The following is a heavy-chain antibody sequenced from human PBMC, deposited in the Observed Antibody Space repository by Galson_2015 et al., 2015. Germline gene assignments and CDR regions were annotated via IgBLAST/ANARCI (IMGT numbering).Heavy chain of an antibody. Sequence: SLRLSCAASGFTFSSYGMHWVRQAPGKGLEWVAVIWYDGSNKYYADSVKGRFTISRDNSKNTLYLQMNSLRAEDTAVYYCAKDVGTMIQKFYYYGMDVWGQGTRSPSP. CDR3: AKDVGTMIQKFYYYGMDV. V-gene: IGHV3-33*06. CDR2: IWYDGSNK. D-gene: IGHD3-22*01. CDR1: GFTFSSYG. J-gene: IGHJ6*02.